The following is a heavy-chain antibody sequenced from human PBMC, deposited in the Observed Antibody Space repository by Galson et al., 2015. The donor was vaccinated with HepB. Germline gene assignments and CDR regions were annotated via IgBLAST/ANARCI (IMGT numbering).Heavy chain of an antibody. J-gene: IGHJ4*02. D-gene: IGHD5-12*01. Sequence: SLRLSCAASGFTFSTYGMHWVRQAPGKGLEWLALISYDGTYIYYTDSVKGRFTISRDNSKSTLYLQMNSLGAQDTAVYYCAKGIYSGYENYFDCWGQGTLVTVS. CDR1: GFTFSTYG. V-gene: IGHV3-30*18. CDR2: ISYDGTYI. CDR3: AKGIYSGYENYFDC.